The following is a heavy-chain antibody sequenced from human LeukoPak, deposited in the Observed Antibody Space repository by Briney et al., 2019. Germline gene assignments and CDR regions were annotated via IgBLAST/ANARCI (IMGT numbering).Heavy chain of an antibody. D-gene: IGHD2-15*01. CDR3: VFCSGVTCYPFDY. V-gene: IGHV1-18*01. CDR1: GGTFSSYA. J-gene: IGHJ4*02. CDR2: INAYNGNS. Sequence: ASVKVSCKASGGTFSSYAISWVRQAPGQGLEWMGWINAYNGNSNYAQNLQGRVTMTTDTSTSTAYMELRSLRSGDTAIYYCVFCSGVTCYPFDYWGQGTLVTVSS.